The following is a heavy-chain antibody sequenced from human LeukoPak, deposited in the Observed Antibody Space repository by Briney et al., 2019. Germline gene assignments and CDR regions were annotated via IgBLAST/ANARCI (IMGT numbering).Heavy chain of an antibody. CDR1: TXYA. J-gene: IGHJ4*02. CDR3: ASIYGSGSYPEI. CDR2: INAGNGNT. D-gene: IGHD3-10*01. V-gene: IGHV1-3*01. Sequence: TXYAXHWVXQAXGQXLEWMGWINAGNGNTKYSQKFQGRVTITRDTSASTAYMELSSLRSEDSAVYYCASIYGSGSYPEIWGQGTLVTVSS.